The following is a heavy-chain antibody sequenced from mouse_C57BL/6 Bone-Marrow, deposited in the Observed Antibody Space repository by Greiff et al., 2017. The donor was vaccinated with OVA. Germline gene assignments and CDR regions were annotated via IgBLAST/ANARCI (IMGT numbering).Heavy chain of an antibody. CDR2: IYPGSGST. CDR3: ARRLLRYYAMDY. J-gene: IGHJ4*01. D-gene: IGHD2-3*01. CDR1: GYTFTSYW. V-gene: IGHV1-55*01. Sequence: VQLQQSGAELVKPGASVKMSCKASGYTFTSYWITWVKQRPGQGLEWIGDIYPGSGSTNYNEKFKSKATLTVDTSSSTAYMQLSSLTSEDSAVYYCARRLLRYYAMDYWGQGTSVTVSS.